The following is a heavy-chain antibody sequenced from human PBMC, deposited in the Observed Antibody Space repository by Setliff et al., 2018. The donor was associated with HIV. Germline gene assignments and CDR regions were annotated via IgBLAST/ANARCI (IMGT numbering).Heavy chain of an antibody. CDR1: GESISSKNYY. Sequence: SETLSLTCIVSGESISSKNYYWGWIRQPPGKGLEWIGSINYSGSTYYNPSLKSRVTISGDTSKNQFSLKMTSVTAADTAVYYCASEAWTSYRSSSGYYYYYMDVWGKGTTVTVSS. V-gene: IGHV4-39*07. CDR3: ASEAWTSYRSSSGYYYYYMDV. J-gene: IGHJ6*03. D-gene: IGHD6-6*01. CDR2: INYSGST.